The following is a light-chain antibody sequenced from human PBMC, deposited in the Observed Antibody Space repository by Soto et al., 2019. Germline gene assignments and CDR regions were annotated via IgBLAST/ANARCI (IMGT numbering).Light chain of an antibody. V-gene: IGKV3-11*01. CDR1: QSVSSY. CDR3: QQRSNWPPIT. CDR2: AAS. Sequence: EIVLTQSPATLSLSPGERATLSCRASQSVSSYLAWYQQKPGQAPRLLIYAASNRATGIPARFSGSASGTDFTLTSSRLEPEDFAVYYCQQRSNWPPITFGQGTRLEIK. J-gene: IGKJ5*01.